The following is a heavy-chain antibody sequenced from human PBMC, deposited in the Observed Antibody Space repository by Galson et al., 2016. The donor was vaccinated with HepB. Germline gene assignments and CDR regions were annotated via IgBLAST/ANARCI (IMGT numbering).Heavy chain of an antibody. CDR1: GYIFSGYG. CDR3: ARDKGYDYSAMDV. J-gene: IGHJ6*02. Sequence: SVKVSCRASGYIFSGYGVSWVRQAPGQGLEWMGWISTYNGNTNYAQKVQGRVTMTTDTSTSTAYMELRSLRSGDTAVYYCARDKGYDYSAMDVWGQGTTVTVSS. CDR2: ISTYNGNT. V-gene: IGHV1-18*01.